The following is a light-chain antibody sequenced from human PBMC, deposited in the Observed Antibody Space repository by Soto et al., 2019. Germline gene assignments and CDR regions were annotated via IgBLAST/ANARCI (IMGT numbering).Light chain of an antibody. CDR1: QSVSNS. J-gene: IGKJ4*01. V-gene: IGKV3-11*01. CDR3: QQRSTWPLT. Sequence: EIVLAQSPATLSLSPGERATLSCRASQSVSNSLAWYLQKPGQAPRLLIYDASNRATGIPARFSGSGSGTDFTLTISSLEPEDFAVYYCQQRSTWPLTFGGGTKVEIK. CDR2: DAS.